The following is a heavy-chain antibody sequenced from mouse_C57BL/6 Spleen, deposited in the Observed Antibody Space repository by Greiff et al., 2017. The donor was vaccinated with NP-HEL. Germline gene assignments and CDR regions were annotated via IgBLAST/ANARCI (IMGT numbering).Heavy chain of an antibody. CDR1: GYTFTSYW. CDR3: ARSDYCGSRGYFGY. D-gene: IGHD1-1*01. J-gene: IGHJ2*01. V-gene: IGHV1-55*01. CDR2: IYPGSGST. Sequence: FQLQQPGAELVKPGASVKMSCKASGYTFTSYWITWVKQRPGQGLEWIGDIYPGSGSTNYNEKFKSKATLTVDTSSSTAYMQLSSLTSEDSAVYYCARSDYCGSRGYFGYWGKGTTLTVSS.